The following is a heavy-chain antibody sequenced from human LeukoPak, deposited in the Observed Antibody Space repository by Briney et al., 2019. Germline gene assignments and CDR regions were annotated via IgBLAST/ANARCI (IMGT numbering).Heavy chain of an antibody. CDR1: GFTFSSYE. D-gene: IGHD6-6*01. Sequence: GGSLRLSCAASGFTFSSYEMNWVRQAPGKGLEWVSYISSGSSSIFYADSVKGRFTISRDNSKNSLYLQMNSLRVEDTALYYCARDLTYSSSPPGWYFDLWGRGALVTVSS. CDR2: ISSGSSSI. CDR3: ARDLTYSSSPPGWYFDL. J-gene: IGHJ2*01. V-gene: IGHV3-48*03.